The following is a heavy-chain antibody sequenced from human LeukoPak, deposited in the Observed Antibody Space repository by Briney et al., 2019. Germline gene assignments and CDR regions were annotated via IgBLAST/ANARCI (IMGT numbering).Heavy chain of an antibody. CDR3: AREVLHAYDAFDI. CDR2: IYYSGST. V-gene: IGHV4-59*01. D-gene: IGHD4/OR15-4a*01. Sequence: PSETLSLTCTVSGGSISSYYWSWIRQPPGKGLEWIGYIYYSGSTNYNPSLKSRVTISVDTSKNQFSLKLSSVTAADTAVYYCAREVLHAYDAFDIWGQGTMVTVSS. J-gene: IGHJ3*02. CDR1: GGSISSYY.